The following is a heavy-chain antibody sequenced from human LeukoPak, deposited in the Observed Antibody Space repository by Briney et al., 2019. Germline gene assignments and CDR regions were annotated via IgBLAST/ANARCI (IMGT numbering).Heavy chain of an antibody. CDR3: ARAGVTTEDLDAFDI. CDR2: IYYSGST. CDR1: GGSISSSSYY. D-gene: IGHD2-21*02. J-gene: IGHJ3*02. Sequence: SETLSLTCTVSGGSISSSSYYWGWIRQPPGKGLEWIGSIYYSGSTYYNPSLKSRVTISVDTSKNQFSLKLSSVTAADTAVYYCARAGVTTEDLDAFDIWGQGTMVTVSS. V-gene: IGHV4-39*07.